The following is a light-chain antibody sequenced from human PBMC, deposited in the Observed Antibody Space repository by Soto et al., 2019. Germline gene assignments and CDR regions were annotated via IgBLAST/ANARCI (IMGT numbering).Light chain of an antibody. V-gene: IGKV3-20*01. CDR1: QSVSRSD. J-gene: IGKJ2*01. CDR2: GAS. Sequence: EIVLTQSPGTLSLSPGERATLSCRASQSVSRSDLAWYQQKPGQAPRLLIYGASSRATDIPDRFSGSGSGTDFTLTISRLEPEDFAVYYCQQYGSSPYTFGQGTKVDIK. CDR3: QQYGSSPYT.